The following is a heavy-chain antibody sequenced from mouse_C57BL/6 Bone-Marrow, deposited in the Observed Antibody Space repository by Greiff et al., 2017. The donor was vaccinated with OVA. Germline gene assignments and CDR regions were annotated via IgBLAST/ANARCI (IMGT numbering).Heavy chain of an antibody. V-gene: IGHV1-72*01. CDR2: LDHTSGGN. CDR1: GYTFTSYW. D-gene: IGHD1-1*01. CDR3: ARGYYGSSHYAMDY. Sequence: QVQLQQPGAELVKPGASVTLSCKASGYTFTSYWMHWVKQRPGRGLEWIGRLDHTSGGNKYNEKFKSKATLTVDKPSSPAYMQLSILTSEDSAVYYCARGYYGSSHYAMDYWGQGTTVTVSS. J-gene: IGHJ4*01.